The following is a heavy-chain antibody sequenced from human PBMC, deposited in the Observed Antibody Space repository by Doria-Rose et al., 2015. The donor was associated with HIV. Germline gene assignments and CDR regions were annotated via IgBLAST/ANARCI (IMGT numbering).Heavy chain of an antibody. J-gene: IGHJ4*02. CDR3: ARIKSSRWYHKYYFDF. CDR1: GVSLSSPGMG. D-gene: IGHD6-13*01. V-gene: IGHV2-26*01. Sequence: QITLKESGPVLVKPTETLTLTCTVSGVSLSSPGMGVSWIRQPPGKALEWLANIIASDEGSYKPSLKRRLAISRGTSKSQVVLTMTDVDPVDTATYYCARIKSSRWYHKYYFDFWGQGTLVIVSA. CDR2: IIASDEG.